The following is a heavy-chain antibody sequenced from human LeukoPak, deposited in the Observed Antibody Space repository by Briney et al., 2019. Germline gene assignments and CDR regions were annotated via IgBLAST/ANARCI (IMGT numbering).Heavy chain of an antibody. J-gene: IGHJ5*02. D-gene: IGHD3-22*01. CDR1: GGTFSSYA. V-gene: IGHV1-69*05. CDR2: IIPIFGTA. CDR3: ARDPAYHDSSGYYYPSWFDP. Sequence: PMASVKVSCKASGGTFSSYAISWVRQAPGQGLEWMGRIIPIFGTANYAQKFQGRVTITTDESTSTAYMELSSLRSEDTAVYYCARDPAYHDSSGYYYPSWFDPWGQGTLVTVSS.